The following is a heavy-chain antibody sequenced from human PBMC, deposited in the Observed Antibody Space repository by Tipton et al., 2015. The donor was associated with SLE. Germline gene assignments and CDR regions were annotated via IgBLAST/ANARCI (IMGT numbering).Heavy chain of an antibody. V-gene: IGHV4-59*01. Sequence: TLSLTCTVSGGSIRSYYWSWIRQPPGKGLEWIGYIYYSGYTNYNPSLESRVTISVDTSKNQFSLKLSSVTAADTAVYYCARGRGWDAFDIWGQGTMVTVSS. CDR3: ARGRGWDAFDI. D-gene: IGHD3-10*01. CDR1: GGSIRSYY. J-gene: IGHJ3*02. CDR2: IYYSGYT.